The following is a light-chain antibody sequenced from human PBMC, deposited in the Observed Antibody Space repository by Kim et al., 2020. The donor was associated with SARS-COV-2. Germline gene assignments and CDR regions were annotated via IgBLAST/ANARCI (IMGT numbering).Light chain of an antibody. CDR2: DVS. Sequence: QSVTIPCTGTSNEIGGYNSVSWFQQHPGKAPKLMIYDVSQRPSGVPDRFSGAKSGNTASLTISGLQAEDEADYYCCSYAGSYTLVFGGGTQLTVL. CDR3: CSYAGSYTLV. V-gene: IGLV2-11*01. CDR1: SNEIGGYNS. J-gene: IGLJ3*02.